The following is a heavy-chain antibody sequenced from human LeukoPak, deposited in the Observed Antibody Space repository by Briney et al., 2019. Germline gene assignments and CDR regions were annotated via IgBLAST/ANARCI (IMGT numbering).Heavy chain of an antibody. CDR3: ALRITMVRGTEDDY. CDR2: INPSGGST. D-gene: IGHD3-10*01. Sequence: GSSVKVSCKASGGTFSSYAISWVRQAPGQGLEWMGIINPSGGSTSYAQKFQGRVTMTRDTSTSTVYMELSSLRSEDTAVYYCALRITMVRGTEDDYWGQGTLVTVSS. CDR1: GGTFSSYA. V-gene: IGHV1-46*03. J-gene: IGHJ4*02.